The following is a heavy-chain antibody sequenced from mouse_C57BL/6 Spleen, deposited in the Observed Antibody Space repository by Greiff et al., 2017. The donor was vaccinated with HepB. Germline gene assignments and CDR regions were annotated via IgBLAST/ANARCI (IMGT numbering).Heavy chain of an antibody. J-gene: IGHJ4*01. D-gene: IGHD2-5*01. CDR1: GYTFTSYW. V-gene: IGHV1-69*01. CDR3: ARGSYSNSLYAMDY. CDR2: IDPSDSYT. Sequence: QVQLQQPGAELVMPGASVKLSCKASGYTFTSYWMHWVKQRPGQGLEWIGEIDPSDSYTNYNQKFKGKSTLTVDKSSSTAYMQLSSLTSEDSAVYYCARGSYSNSLYAMDYWGQGTSVTVAS.